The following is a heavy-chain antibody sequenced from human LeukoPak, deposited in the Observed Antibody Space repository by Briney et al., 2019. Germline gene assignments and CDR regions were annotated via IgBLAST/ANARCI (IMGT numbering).Heavy chain of an antibody. J-gene: IGHJ4*02. CDR3: ARLGYCSSTSCYPDY. Sequence: SETLSLTCAVSGYSISSLYYWGWIRQPPGKGLEWITSIHHSGSTDYNPSLKNRVTISVDTSKNQFSLKLRYVTAADTAVYYCARLGYCSSTSCYPDYWGQGTLVTVSS. V-gene: IGHV4-38-2*01. CDR2: IHHSGST. D-gene: IGHD2-2*01. CDR1: GYSISSLYY.